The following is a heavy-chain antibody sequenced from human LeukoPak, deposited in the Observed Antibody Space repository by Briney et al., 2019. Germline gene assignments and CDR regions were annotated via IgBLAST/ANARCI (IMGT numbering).Heavy chain of an antibody. J-gene: IGHJ6*03. CDR2: IYYSGST. V-gene: IGHV4-39*07. Sequence: SETLSLTCTVSGGSISSSSYYWGWIRQPPGKGLTWIGSIYYSGSTYYNPSLKGRVTISVDTSKNQFSLKLSSVTAADTAVYYCARTPPIYGDALHYMDVWGKGTTVTVSS. CDR3: ARTPPIYGDALHYMDV. CDR1: GGSISSSSYY. D-gene: IGHD4-17*01.